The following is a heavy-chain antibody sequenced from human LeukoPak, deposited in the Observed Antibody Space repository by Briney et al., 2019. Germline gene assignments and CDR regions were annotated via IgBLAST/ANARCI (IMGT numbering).Heavy chain of an antibody. D-gene: IGHD3-16*01. Sequence: GGSLRLSCAASGFTFTNYAMTWARQVPGKGLEWVSHISGSGGSSYHVDSVKGRFTISRDNSKNTLYLQMNSLRAEDTAVYYCARLGRYADYWGQGTLVTVSS. CDR2: ISGSGGSS. CDR3: ARLGRYADY. J-gene: IGHJ4*02. V-gene: IGHV3-23*01. CDR1: GFTFTNYA.